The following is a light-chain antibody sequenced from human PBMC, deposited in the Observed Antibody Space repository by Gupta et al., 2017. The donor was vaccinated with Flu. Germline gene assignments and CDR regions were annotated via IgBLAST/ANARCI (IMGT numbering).Light chain of an antibody. CDR2: GAS. V-gene: IGKV3-20*01. J-gene: IGKJ3*01. CDR1: PSVSSIY. CDR3: QQYGSSQLT. Sequence: ELVLTQSPGYLPLYQGERATLACRAGPSVSSIYLAWYQQKPGQAPRLLIYGASSRATGIPDRFSGDGYGTDFTLTISRLEPEDFAVYYCQQYGSSQLTFGPGTKVEIK.